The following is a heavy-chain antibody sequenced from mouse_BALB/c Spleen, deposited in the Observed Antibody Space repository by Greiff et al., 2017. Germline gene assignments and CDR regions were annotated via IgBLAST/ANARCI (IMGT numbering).Heavy chain of an antibody. CDR2: ISSGGST. V-gene: IGHV5-6-5*01. Sequence: EVKLMESGGGLVKPGGSLKLSCAASGFTFSSYAMSWVRQTPEKRLEWVASISSGGSTYYPDSVKGRFTISRDNARNILYLQMSSLRSEDTAMYYCARRSFLISYYFDYWGQGTTLTVSS. CDR1: GFTFSSYA. J-gene: IGHJ2*01. CDR3: ARRSFLISYYFDY. D-gene: IGHD2-4*01.